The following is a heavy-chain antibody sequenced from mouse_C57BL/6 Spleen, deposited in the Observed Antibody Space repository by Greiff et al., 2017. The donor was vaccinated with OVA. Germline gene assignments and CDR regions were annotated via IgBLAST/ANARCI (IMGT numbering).Heavy chain of an antibody. CDR1: GYSITSGYY. V-gene: IGHV3-6*01. CDR2: ISYDGSN. CDR3: AREGDDYDAWFAY. Sequence: EVKLMESGPGLVKPSQSLSLTCSVTGYSITSGYYWNWIRQFPGNKLEWMGYISYDGSNNYNPSLKNRISITRDTSKNQFFLKLNSVTTEDTATYYCAREGDDYDAWFAYWGQGTLVTVSA. D-gene: IGHD2-4*01. J-gene: IGHJ3*01.